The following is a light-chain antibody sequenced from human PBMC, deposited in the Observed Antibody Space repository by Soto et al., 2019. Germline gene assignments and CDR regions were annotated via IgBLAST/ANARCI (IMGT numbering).Light chain of an antibody. V-gene: IGKV3-15*01. CDR2: AAS. J-gene: IGKJ4*01. CDR3: QQRSNWSLT. CDR1: QGVGTN. Sequence: EIVMTQSPGTLSVSPGERATLSCRASQGVGTNLAWYQQRPGQAPRLLIYAASTRATGIPARFSGRGSGTEFTLTISSLEPEDFAVYYCQQRSNWSLTFGGGTKVEIK.